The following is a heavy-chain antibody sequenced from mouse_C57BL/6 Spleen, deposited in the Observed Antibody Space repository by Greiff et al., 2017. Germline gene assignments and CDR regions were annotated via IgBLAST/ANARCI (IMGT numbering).Heavy chain of an antibody. D-gene: IGHD2-1*01. Sequence: EVQLQQSGPELVKPGASVKISCKASGYTFTDYYMNWVKQSHGKSLEWIGDINPNNGGTSYNQKFKGKATLTVDKSSSTAYMELRSLTSEDSAVYYCARERNGNYVYWGQGTTLTVSS. V-gene: IGHV1-26*01. CDR2: INPNNGGT. CDR3: ARERNGNYVY. J-gene: IGHJ2*01. CDR1: GYTFTDYY.